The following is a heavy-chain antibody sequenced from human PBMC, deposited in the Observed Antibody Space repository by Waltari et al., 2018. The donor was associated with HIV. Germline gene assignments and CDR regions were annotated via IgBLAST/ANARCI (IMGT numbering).Heavy chain of an antibody. Sequence: QVQLQESGPGLVKPSQTLSLTCTVSGGSISSGGYYWSWIRQHPGKGLEWIGYSYYSGSTYYNPSLKSRVTISVDTSKNQFSLKLSSVTAADTAVYYCARGSPRGSSFDYWGQGTLVTVSS. D-gene: IGHD3-10*01. CDR2: SYYSGST. V-gene: IGHV4-31*03. J-gene: IGHJ4*02. CDR1: GGSISSGGYY. CDR3: ARGSPRGSSFDY.